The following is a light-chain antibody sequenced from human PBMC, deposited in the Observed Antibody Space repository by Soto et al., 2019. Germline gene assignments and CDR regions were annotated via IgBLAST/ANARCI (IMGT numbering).Light chain of an antibody. V-gene: IGKV1-33*01. Sequence: IQMTQSPSSLSASVGDRVTITCRASQSIISYLNWYQQKPGKAPKLLIYAASNLETGVPSRFSGLGSGTDFTFTISSLQPEDIATYYCQQYDNLPPGITFGPGTKVDI. CDR1: QSIISY. J-gene: IGKJ3*01. CDR2: AAS. CDR3: QQYDNLPPGIT.